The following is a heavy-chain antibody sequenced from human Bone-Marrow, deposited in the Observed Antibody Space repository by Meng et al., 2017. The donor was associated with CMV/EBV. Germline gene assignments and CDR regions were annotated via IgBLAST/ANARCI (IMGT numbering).Heavy chain of an antibody. V-gene: IGHV3-15*01. CDR3: TTDLRYCSGGTCSWIDY. D-gene: IGHD2-15*01. CDR1: GFTFAGAW. J-gene: IGHJ4*02. Sequence: GESLKISCAASGFTFAGAWLTWVRQAPGKGLEWVGRIKSKSDGGTADCAAPVKDRFTISRDDSKNTLFLQMNNLKTEDTAVYYCTTDLRYCSGGTCSWIDYWGPGALVTVSS. CDR2: IKSKSDGGTA.